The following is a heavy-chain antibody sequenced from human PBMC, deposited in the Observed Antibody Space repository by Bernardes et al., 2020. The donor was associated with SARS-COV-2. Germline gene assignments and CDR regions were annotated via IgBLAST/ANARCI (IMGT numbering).Heavy chain of an antibody. D-gene: IGHD6-19*01. CDR2: ISAYNGNT. V-gene: IGHV1-18*01. CDR3: ARGQWPYYFDY. J-gene: IGHJ4*02. CDR1: GYTFTSYG. Sequence: ASMKVSCKASGYTFTSYGISWVRQAPGQGLEWMGWISAYNGNTNYAQKLQGRVTMTTDTSTSTAYMVLRSLRSDDTALYYCARGQWPYYFDYWGQGTLVTVSS.